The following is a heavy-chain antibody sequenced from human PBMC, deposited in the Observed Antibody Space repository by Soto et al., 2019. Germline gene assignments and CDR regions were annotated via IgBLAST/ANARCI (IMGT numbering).Heavy chain of an antibody. V-gene: IGHV1-2*02. J-gene: IGHJ5*02. Sequence: QVQLVQSGAEVKKPGASVRVSCEASGYTFTDYFIHWARQAPGQGPEWMGWMNPNTGGTNYAQNLQRRVTMTRDTSISTAYMELRSLRSDDTAVYYCARGLSGSLYYIDSWGQGTLGTVSP. D-gene: IGHD1-26*01. CDR1: GYTFTDYF. CDR3: ARGLSGSLYYIDS. CDR2: MNPNTGGT.